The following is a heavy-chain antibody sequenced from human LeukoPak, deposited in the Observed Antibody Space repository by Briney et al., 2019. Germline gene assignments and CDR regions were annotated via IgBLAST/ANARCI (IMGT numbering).Heavy chain of an antibody. CDR1: GGSTSSSNYY. J-gene: IGHJ4*02. V-gene: IGHV4-39*07. Sequence: SETLSLTCTVSGGSTSSSNYYWGWIRQPPGKGLEWIGGIHYSGNTYYNPSLKSRVTISIDTSKNQFSLKLSSVTAADTAVYYCARGQIYFDYWGQGTLVTVSS. CDR2: IHYSGNT. CDR3: ARGQIYFDY.